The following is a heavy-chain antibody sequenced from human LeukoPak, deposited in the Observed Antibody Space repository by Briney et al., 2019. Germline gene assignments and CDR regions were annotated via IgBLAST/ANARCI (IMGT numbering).Heavy chain of an antibody. V-gene: IGHV3-23*01. Sequence: GGSLRLSCEASGLTFSSYAMSWVRQAPGKGREWVSAISGSGGSPYYADSVKGRFTISRDNSKNTLYLQMNSLRAEDTAVYYCATHGYDSSFLDYWGQGTLVTVSS. CDR3: ATHGYDSSFLDY. CDR2: ISGSGGSP. CDR1: GLTFSSYA. J-gene: IGHJ4*02. D-gene: IGHD3-22*01.